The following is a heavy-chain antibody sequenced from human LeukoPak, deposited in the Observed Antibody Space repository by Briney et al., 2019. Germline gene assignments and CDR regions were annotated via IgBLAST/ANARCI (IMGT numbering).Heavy chain of an antibody. V-gene: IGHV3-30*02. CDR1: GFTFSSYG. CDR3: AKKARDYYDSSGYYDY. Sequence: GGSLRLSCAASGFTFSSYGMHWVRQAPGKGLEWVAFIRYDGSNKYYADSVKGRFTISRDNSKNTLYLQMNSLRAEDTAVYYCAKKARDYYDSSGYYDYWGQGTLVTVSS. J-gene: IGHJ4*02. D-gene: IGHD3-22*01. CDR2: IRYDGSNK.